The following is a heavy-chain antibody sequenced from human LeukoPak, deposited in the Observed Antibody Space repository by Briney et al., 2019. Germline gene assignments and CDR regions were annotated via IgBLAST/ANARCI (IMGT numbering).Heavy chain of an antibody. Sequence: ASVKVSCKASGGTFSSYAISWVRQAPGQGLEWMGRIIPIFGTANYAQKFQGRVTITADESTSTAYMELSSLRSEDTAVYYCARGVGLTYYYGSGSLGAFDIWGQGTMVTVSS. CDR2: IIPIFGTA. D-gene: IGHD3-10*01. V-gene: IGHV1-69*15. CDR3: ARGVGLTYYYGSGSLGAFDI. CDR1: GGTFSSYA. J-gene: IGHJ3*02.